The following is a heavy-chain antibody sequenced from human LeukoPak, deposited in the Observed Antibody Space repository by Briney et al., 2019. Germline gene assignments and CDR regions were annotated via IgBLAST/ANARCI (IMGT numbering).Heavy chain of an antibody. D-gene: IGHD6-13*01. CDR3: AKVQGIAAPKGALDAFDI. V-gene: IGHV3-23*01. CDR1: GFTFSSYA. CDR2: ISGSGGST. J-gene: IGHJ3*02. Sequence: PPGGSLRLSCAASGFTFSSYAMSWVRQAPGKGLEWVSAISGSGGSTYYADSVKGRFTISRDNSKNTLYLQMNSLRAEDTAVYYCAKVQGIAAPKGALDAFDIWGQGTMVTVSS.